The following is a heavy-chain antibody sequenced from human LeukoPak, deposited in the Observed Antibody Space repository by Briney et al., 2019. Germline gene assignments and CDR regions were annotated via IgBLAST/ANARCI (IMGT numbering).Heavy chain of an antibody. CDR3: ATVPYYYDNSGYYHGVFDY. Sequence: GGSLRLSCAASGFTFSNAWMSWVRQAPGKGLEWVGRIKSKADGGTTDYAAPVKGRFTISKDDSKNTLYLQMNSLKTEDTAVYYCATVPYYYDNSGYYHGVFDYWGQGTLVTVSS. J-gene: IGHJ4*02. V-gene: IGHV3-15*01. CDR1: GFTFSNAW. D-gene: IGHD3-22*01. CDR2: IKSKADGGTT.